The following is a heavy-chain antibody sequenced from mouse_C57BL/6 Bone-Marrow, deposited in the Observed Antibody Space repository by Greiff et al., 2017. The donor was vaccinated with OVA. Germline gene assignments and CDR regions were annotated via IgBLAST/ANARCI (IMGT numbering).Heavy chain of an antibody. V-gene: IGHV5-6*01. Sequence: EVQVVESGGDLVKPGGSLKLSCAASGFTFSSYGMSWVRQTPDKRLEWVATISSGGSYTYYPDSVKGRFTISRDNAKNTLYLQMSSLKSEDTAMYYCARGSRGGAMDYWGQGTSVTVSS. D-gene: IGHD1-1*01. CDR3: ARGSRGGAMDY. CDR2: ISSGGSYT. CDR1: GFTFSSYG. J-gene: IGHJ4*01.